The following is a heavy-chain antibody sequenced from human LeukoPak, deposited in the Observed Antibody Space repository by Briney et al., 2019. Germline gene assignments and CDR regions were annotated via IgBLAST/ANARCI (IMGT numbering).Heavy chain of an antibody. D-gene: IGHD5-24*01. V-gene: IGHV4-61*08. Sequence: PPETLSLTCTVSGGSISSGGYYWSWIRQHPGKGLERIGYIYYSGSTNYNPSLKSRVTISVDTSKNQFSLKLSSVTAADTAVYYCARDGGMAQGWFDPWGQGTLVTVSS. CDR1: GGSISSGGYY. CDR3: ARDGGMAQGWFDP. J-gene: IGHJ5*02. CDR2: IYYSGST.